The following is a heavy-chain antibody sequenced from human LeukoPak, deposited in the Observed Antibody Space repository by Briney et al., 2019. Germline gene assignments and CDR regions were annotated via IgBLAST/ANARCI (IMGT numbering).Heavy chain of an antibody. J-gene: IGHJ6*03. Sequence: SETLSLTCTVSGGSISTYYWSWIRQPPGKGLEWGGFIYYSGSTNYNPSLKSRVTISVDTSKNQFSLKLSSVTAADAAVYYCARLADLYHYYYYMDVWGKGTTVTVSS. CDR2: IYYSGST. D-gene: IGHD3-3*01. V-gene: IGHV4-59*01. CDR1: GGSISTYY. CDR3: ARLADLYHYYYYMDV.